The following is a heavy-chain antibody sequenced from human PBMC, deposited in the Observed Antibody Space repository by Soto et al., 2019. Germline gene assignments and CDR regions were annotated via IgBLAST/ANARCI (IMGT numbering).Heavy chain of an antibody. J-gene: IGHJ6*02. Sequence: QVHLVESGGGVVQPGRSPRLSCVASGFTFSNYGMHWVRQAPGKGLEWVAVISYDGSNKYYADSVKGRFTISRGNSKNTLYLQMTSLRTEDTALYYCAKLDEGGLQYAYYAMDVWGQGTTVTVSS. CDR1: GFTFSNYG. V-gene: IGHV3-30*18. CDR2: ISYDGSNK. CDR3: AKLDEGGLQYAYYAMDV. D-gene: IGHD2-15*01.